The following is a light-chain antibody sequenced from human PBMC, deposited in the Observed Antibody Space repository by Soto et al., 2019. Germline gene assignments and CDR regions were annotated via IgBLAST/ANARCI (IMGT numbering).Light chain of an antibody. V-gene: IGKV1-16*01. Sequence: DIQMTQSPSSLSASVGDRVTITCRASQGISNYLAWYQQKPGKVPKLLIYEVSTLHSGVPSRFSGSGSGTEFTLTISSLRPDDFATYYCQHYSGDRATFGQGTKVEI. J-gene: IGKJ1*01. CDR1: QGISNY. CDR2: EVS. CDR3: QHYSGDRAT.